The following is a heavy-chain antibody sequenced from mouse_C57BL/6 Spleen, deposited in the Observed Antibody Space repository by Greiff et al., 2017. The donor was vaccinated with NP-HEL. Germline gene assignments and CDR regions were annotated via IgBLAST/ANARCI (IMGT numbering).Heavy chain of an antibody. CDR1: GYTFTSYW. V-gene: IGHV1-55*01. D-gene: IGHD1-1*01. CDR2: IYPGSGST. J-gene: IGHJ4*01. CDR3: ARGIIPTVGAGDY. Sequence: QVQLQQPGAELVKPGASVKMSCKASGYTFTSYWITWVKQRPGQGLEWIGDIYPGSGSTNYNEKFKSKATLTVDTSSSTAYMQLSSLTSEDSAVYYCARGIIPTVGAGDYWGQGTSVTVSS.